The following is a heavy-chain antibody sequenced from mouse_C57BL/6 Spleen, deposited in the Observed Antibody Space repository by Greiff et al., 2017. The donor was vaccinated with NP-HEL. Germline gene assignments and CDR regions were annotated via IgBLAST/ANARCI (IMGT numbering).Heavy chain of an antibody. D-gene: IGHD2-4*01. J-gene: IGHJ2*01. Sequence: VQLQQSGPGLVQPSQSLSITCTVSGFSLTSYGVHWVRQSPGKGLEWLGVIWSGGSTDYNAAFISRLSISKDNSKSQVFFKMNKLQADDTAIYYCARGNYYDYDGRGFDYWGQGTTLTVSS. V-gene: IGHV2-2*01. CDR1: GFSLTSYG. CDR2: IWSGGST. CDR3: ARGNYYDYDGRGFDY.